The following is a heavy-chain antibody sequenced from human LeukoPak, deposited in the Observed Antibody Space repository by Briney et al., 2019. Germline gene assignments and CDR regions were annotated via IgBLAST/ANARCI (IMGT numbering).Heavy chain of an antibody. Sequence: GGSLRLSCVASGFRFSDYGMHWVRQAPGKGLEWVAFIPYDASDKYYADSVKGRFTISRDNSNNTLTLHMNSLRTEDTSIYFCAKGAWAADGPMGNNFASWGQGSLVTVSS. J-gene: IGHJ4*02. V-gene: IGHV3-30*02. D-gene: IGHD6-13*01. CDR1: GFRFSDYG. CDR2: IPYDASDK. CDR3: AKGAWAADGPMGNNFAS.